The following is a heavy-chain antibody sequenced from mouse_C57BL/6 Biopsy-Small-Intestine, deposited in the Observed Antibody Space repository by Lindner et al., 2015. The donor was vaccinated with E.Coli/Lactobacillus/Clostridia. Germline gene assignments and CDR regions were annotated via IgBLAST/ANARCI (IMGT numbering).Heavy chain of an antibody. V-gene: IGHV1-20*01. Sequence: SVKVSCRASGYTFNNYAITWVRQAPGQGLEWMGWISVYKGNTDYAQKFQGRVTMTTDIYTSTAYMELRSLRSDDTAVYYCARDRPPRSVVVTAPEYWGQGTLVTVSS. CDR2: ISVYKGNT. CDR1: GYTFNNYA. J-gene: IGHJ4*01. D-gene: IGHD2-13*01. CDR3: ARDRPPRSVVVTAPEY.